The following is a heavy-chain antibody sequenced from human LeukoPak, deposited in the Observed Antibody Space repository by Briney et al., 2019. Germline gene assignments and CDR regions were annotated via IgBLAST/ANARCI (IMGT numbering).Heavy chain of an antibody. CDR3: AREVISPPNWEFDY. D-gene: IGHD1-26*01. CDR2: INANSGDT. Sequence: ASVKVSCKTSGYTFADYFIHWVRQAPGQGLEWMGRINANSGDTYYEQKFQGRVTMTRDTSISTAYVEVNWLISDDTAIYYCAREVISPPNWEFDYWAREPWSPSPQ. J-gene: IGHJ4*02. CDR1: GYTFADYF. V-gene: IGHV1-2*06.